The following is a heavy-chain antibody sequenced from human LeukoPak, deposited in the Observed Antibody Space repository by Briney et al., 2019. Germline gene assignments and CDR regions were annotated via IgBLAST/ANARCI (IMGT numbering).Heavy chain of an antibody. CDR2: IKEDGSQK. CDR1: GFTFSTYW. CDR3: ARLPLTARRHFDY. J-gene: IGHJ4*02. V-gene: IGHV3-7*05. Sequence: GGSLRLSCAASGFTFSTYWMSWVRQAPGKGLEWVANIKEDGSQKYYVDSVKGRFTISRDNAKNSQYLQMNSLRAEDTAVYYCARLPLTARRHFDYWGQGTLVTASS. D-gene: IGHD5-18*01.